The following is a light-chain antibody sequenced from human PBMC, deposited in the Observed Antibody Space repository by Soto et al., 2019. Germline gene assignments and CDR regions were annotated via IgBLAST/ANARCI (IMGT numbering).Light chain of an antibody. CDR2: DAS. CDR1: QSISTW. J-gene: IGKJ1*01. V-gene: IGKV1-5*02. Sequence: IQMTQSPSTLSASVGDRVTIICRASQSISTWLAWYQLKPGKATKLLIYDASTLEGGVPSRFSGIGSGTEFTLTISGLKPDDFATYYCQHSWTFGQGTKADIK. CDR3: QHSWT.